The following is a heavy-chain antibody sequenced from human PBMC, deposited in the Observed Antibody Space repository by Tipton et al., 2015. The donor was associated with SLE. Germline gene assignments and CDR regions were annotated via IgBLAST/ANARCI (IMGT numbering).Heavy chain of an antibody. Sequence: SLRLSCAASGFTFSNYAMSWVRQAPGKGLEWVSAITGSGERTYYIDSVKGRFTISRDNSKKSLYRQMNGLRAEDTAVYYCARSPVDYWNGYSAWGQGTLVAVSS. CDR3: ARSPVDYWNGYSA. V-gene: IGHV3-23*01. CDR2: ITGSGERT. J-gene: IGHJ4*02. CDR1: GFTFSNYA. D-gene: IGHD3-3*01.